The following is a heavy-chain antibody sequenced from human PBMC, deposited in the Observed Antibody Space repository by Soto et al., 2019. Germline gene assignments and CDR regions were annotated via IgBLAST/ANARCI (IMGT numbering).Heavy chain of an antibody. D-gene: IGHD3-3*01. V-gene: IGHV1-2*04. CDR1: GYTFTGYY. CDR2: INPNSGGT. J-gene: IGHJ6*03. Sequence: ASVKVSCKASGYTFTGYYMHWVLQAPGQGLEWMGWINPNSGGTNYAQKFQGWVTMTRDTSISTAYMELSRLRSDDTAVYYCARGVSIFGVVNYYMDVWGKGTTVTVSS. CDR3: ARGVSIFGVVNYYMDV.